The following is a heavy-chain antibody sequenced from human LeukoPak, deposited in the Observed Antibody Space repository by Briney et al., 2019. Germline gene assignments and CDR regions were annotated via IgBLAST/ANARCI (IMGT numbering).Heavy chain of an antibody. Sequence: PSETLSLTCTVSGGSISSSSYYWGWIRQPPGKGLEWIGSIYYSGSTYYNPSLKSRVTISVDTSKNQFSLKLSSVTTADTAVYYCAREGLLRYFDWSTRYFDYWGQGTLVTVSS. V-gene: IGHV4-39*07. CDR2: IYYSGST. D-gene: IGHD3-9*01. J-gene: IGHJ4*02. CDR3: AREGLLRYFDWSTRYFDY. CDR1: GGSISSSSYY.